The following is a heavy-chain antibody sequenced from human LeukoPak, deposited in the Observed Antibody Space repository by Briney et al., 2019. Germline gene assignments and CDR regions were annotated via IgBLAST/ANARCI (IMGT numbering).Heavy chain of an antibody. V-gene: IGHV4-59*12. Sequence: PSETLSLTCTVSGGSISSYYWSWIRQPPGKGLEWIGYIYYSGSTNYNPSLKSRVTISVDTSNNQFSLKMRSVTAADTAVYYCAREAIGGRDAFDIWGQGTMVTVSS. CDR1: GGSISSYY. D-gene: IGHD2-15*01. CDR3: AREAIGGRDAFDI. J-gene: IGHJ3*02. CDR2: IYYSGST.